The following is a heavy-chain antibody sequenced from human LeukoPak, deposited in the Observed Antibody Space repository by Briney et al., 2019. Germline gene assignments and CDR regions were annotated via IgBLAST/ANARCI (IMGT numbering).Heavy chain of an antibody. CDR2: IYYSGST. J-gene: IGHJ4*02. CDR3: ASGVIAARLFDY. Sequence: PSETLSLTCTVSGGSISSSSYYWGWIRQPPGKGLEWIGSIYYSGSTYYNPSLKSRVTISVDTSKYQFSLKLSSVTAADTAVYYCASGVIAARLFDYWGQGTLVTVSS. D-gene: IGHD6-6*01. V-gene: IGHV4-39*07. CDR1: GGSISSSSYY.